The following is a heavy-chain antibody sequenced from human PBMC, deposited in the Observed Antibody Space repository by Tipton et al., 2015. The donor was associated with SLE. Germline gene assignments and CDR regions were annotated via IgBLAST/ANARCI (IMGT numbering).Heavy chain of an antibody. J-gene: IGHJ4*02. CDR3: ARELGLGGYFDN. CDR2: ISSDGDSV. Sequence: SLRLSCAASGFTFSDYYMNWVRQVPGKGLEWLSYISSDGDSVHYADSVKGRFTISRDNAKKSLYLQMNSLRAEDTAVYYCARELGLGGYFDNGGQGTLVTVSS. D-gene: IGHD4-23*01. CDR1: GFTFSDYY. V-gene: IGHV3-11*04.